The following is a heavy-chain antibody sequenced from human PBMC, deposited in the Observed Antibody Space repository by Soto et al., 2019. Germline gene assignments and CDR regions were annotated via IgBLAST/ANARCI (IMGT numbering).Heavy chain of an antibody. D-gene: IGHD3-3*01. CDR1: GGSISSYY. Sequence: QVQLQESGPGLVKPSETLSLTCTVSGGSISSYYWSWIRQPPGKGLEWIGYIYYSGSTNYNPSLKSRVIISVDSSKNQLSLELSSVTAADTAVYYCATRAADYDFWSGYYSYYYYMDVWGKGTTVTVSS. CDR3: ATRAADYDFWSGYYSYYYYMDV. J-gene: IGHJ6*03. V-gene: IGHV4-59*08. CDR2: IYYSGST.